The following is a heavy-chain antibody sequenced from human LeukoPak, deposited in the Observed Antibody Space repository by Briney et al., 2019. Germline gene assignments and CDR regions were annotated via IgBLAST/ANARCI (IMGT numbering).Heavy chain of an antibody. J-gene: IGHJ4*02. CDR3: ARGPPTVYGGNGFYYVFDY. V-gene: IGHV4-34*01. CDR1: GGSFSGYY. CDR2: INHSGST. Sequence: PSETLSLTCAVYGGSFSGYYWSWIRQPPGKGLEWIGEINHSGSTNYNPSLKSRVTISVDMSRNQFSLKLSSVTAAGTAVFYCARGPPTVYGGNGFYYVFDYWGQGTLVTVSS. D-gene: IGHD3-22*01.